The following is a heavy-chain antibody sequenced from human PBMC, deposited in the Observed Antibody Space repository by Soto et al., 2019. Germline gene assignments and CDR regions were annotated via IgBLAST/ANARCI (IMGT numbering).Heavy chain of an antibody. Sequence: QVQLQESGPGLVKPSETQSLTCTVSGGSVSSGYYYWSWIRQPPKKGLEWIGYIYHTGSTNYNPSLKSRVTISADTSKNQFSLKLSSMSAADTAVYYCARYTYGLDYWGQGTLVTVSS. J-gene: IGHJ4*02. CDR3: ARYTYGLDY. V-gene: IGHV4-61*01. D-gene: IGHD5-18*01. CDR2: IYHTGST. CDR1: GGSVSSGYYY.